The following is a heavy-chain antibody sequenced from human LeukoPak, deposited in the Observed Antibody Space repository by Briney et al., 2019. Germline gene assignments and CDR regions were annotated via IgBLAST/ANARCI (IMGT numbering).Heavy chain of an antibody. CDR3: ARDLGSSWELYY. D-gene: IGHD6-13*01. CDR1: GFTFSSYE. J-gene: IGHJ4*02. CDR2: ISSSGSTI. Sequence: GGSLRLSCAASGFTFSSYEMNWVRQAPGKGLEWVSYISSSGSTIYYADSVKGRFTISRDNSKSTLYLQMNSLRAEDTAVYYCARDLGSSWELYYWGQGTLVTVSS. V-gene: IGHV3-48*03.